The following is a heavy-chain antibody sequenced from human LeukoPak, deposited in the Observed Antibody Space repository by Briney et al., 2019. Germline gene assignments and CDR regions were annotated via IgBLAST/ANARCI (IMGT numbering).Heavy chain of an antibody. J-gene: IGHJ5*01. CDR2: IYYSGST. CDR1: GGSISSYY. V-gene: IGHV4-59*01. D-gene: IGHD1-1*01. Sequence: SETLSLTCTVSGGSISSYYWSWIRQPPGEGLEWIGYIYYSGSTNYNPSLKSRVTISVDTSKNQFSLKLSSVTAADTAVYFCARGTGWFAYWGQGTLVTVSS. CDR3: ARGTGWFAY.